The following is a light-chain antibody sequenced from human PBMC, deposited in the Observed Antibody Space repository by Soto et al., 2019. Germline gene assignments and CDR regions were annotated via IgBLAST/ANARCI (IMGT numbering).Light chain of an antibody. CDR2: AVS. CDR1: SSDVGAYKY. Sequence: QSALTQPSSASGSPGQSVTISCTGTSSDVGAYKYVSWYQQHPGKAPKLMIYAVSERPSGVPDRFSGSKSGNTASLTVSGLQAEDEADYYCSSYADTNNVLFGGGTKLTVL. V-gene: IGLV2-8*01. J-gene: IGLJ2*01. CDR3: SSYADTNNVL.